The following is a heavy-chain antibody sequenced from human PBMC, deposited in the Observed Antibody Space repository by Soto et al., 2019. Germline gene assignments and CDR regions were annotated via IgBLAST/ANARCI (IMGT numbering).Heavy chain of an antibody. CDR1: GFTFDDYD. V-gene: IGHV3-9*01. CDR2: ITWNSGTP. Sequence: PGGSLRLSCAASGFTFDDYDMHWVRQAPGKGLEWVAGITWNSGTPGYADPVRGRFIISSDNAKHSHDLQMYSLRVEDTALFYCVREAINSCWSGGRKYYFDYWGQGSLVTVSS. J-gene: IGHJ4*02. D-gene: IGHD6-19*01. CDR3: VREAINSCWSGGRKYYFDY.